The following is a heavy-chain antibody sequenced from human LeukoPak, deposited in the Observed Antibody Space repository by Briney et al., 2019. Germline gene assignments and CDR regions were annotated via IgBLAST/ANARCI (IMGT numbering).Heavy chain of an antibody. CDR1: GFTFSSYG. Sequence: PGGSLRLSCAASGFTFSSYGMHWVRQAPGKGLEWVAVISYDGSNKYYADSVKGRFTISRDNSKKTLYLQMNSLRAEDTAVYYCAKFAGATDPLFDYWGQGTLVTVSS. CDR3: AKFAGATDPLFDY. J-gene: IGHJ4*02. V-gene: IGHV3-30*18. CDR2: ISYDGSNK. D-gene: IGHD1-26*01.